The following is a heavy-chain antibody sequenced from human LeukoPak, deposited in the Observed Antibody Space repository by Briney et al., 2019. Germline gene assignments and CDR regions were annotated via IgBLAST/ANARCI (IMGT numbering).Heavy chain of an antibody. Sequence: SQTLSLTCTVSGGSISSGDYYWSWIRQPPGKGLEWIGYIYYSGSTYYNPSLKSRVTISVDTSKNQFSLKLSSVTAADTAVYYCARAEFRYFDWLGFDYWGQGTLVTVSS. J-gene: IGHJ4*02. CDR1: GGSISSGDYY. D-gene: IGHD3-9*01. CDR2: IYYSGST. V-gene: IGHV4-30-4*01. CDR3: ARAEFRYFDWLGFDY.